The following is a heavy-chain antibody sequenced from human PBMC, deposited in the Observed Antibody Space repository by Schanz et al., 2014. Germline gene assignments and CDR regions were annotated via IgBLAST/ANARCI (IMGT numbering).Heavy chain of an antibody. J-gene: IGHJ4*02. CDR2: ISPTGSST. CDR1: GLNFDYYG. V-gene: IGHV3-NL1*01. Sequence: QVQLVESGGGVVQPGRSLRLSCATSGLNFDYYGMNWVRQAPGKGLEWVSNISPTGSSTYYADSVKGRFTISRDNSKNMLYLQINNLRAEDTAVYYCAKDVDFWSGYYLDYWGQGTLVTVSS. CDR3: AKDVDFWSGYYLDY. D-gene: IGHD3-3*01.